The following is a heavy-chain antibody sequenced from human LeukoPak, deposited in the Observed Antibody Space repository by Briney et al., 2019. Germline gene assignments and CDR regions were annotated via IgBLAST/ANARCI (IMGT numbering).Heavy chain of an antibody. V-gene: IGHV3-21*04. CDR1: GFTFSSNS. J-gene: IGHJ4*02. CDR3: ARDSRGGYYYDSSGYYRGWYFDY. Sequence: GGSLRLSCAASGFTFSSNSMNLFRQAPGKGLEWVSSISSSSSYIYYADSVKGRFTISRDNAKNSLYLQMNSLRAEDTAVYYCARDSRGGYYYDSSGYYRGWYFDYWGQGTLVTVSS. CDR2: ISSSSSYI. D-gene: IGHD3-22*01.